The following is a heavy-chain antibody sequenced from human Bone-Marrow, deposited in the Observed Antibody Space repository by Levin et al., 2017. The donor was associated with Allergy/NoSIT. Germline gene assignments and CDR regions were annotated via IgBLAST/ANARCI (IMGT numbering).Heavy chain of an antibody. D-gene: IGHD1-14*01. V-gene: IGHV4-39*07. Sequence: SETLSLTCTVSGGSISRSPYYWVWIRQPPGKGLEWIGSIYYIGNTYYNPSLKSRLTISVDTSQNQFSLKLTSVTAADTAVYYCAREGTPQSWDYWGQGSLVSVSS. CDR2: IYYIGNT. CDR1: GGSISRSPYY. J-gene: IGHJ4*02. CDR3: AREGTPQSWDY.